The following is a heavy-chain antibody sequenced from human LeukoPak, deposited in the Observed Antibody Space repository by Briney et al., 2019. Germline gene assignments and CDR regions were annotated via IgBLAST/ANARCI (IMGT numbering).Heavy chain of an antibody. J-gene: IGHJ5*02. Sequence: PGGSLRLSCAASGFTFSNAWMSWIRQPPGKGLEWIGEINHSGSTNYNPSLKSRVTISVDTSKNQFSLKLSSVTAADTAVYYCARGQERVLRFLEWLPSGWFDPWGQGTLVTVSS. D-gene: IGHD3-3*01. CDR2: INHSGST. V-gene: IGHV4-34*01. CDR3: ARGQERVLRFLEWLPSGWFDP. CDR1: GFTFSNAW.